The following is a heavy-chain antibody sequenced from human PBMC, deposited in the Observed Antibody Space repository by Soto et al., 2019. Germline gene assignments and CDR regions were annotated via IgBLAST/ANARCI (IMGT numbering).Heavy chain of an antibody. Sequence: ASVKVSCKASGYTFTRYGISWVRQAPGQGLEWMGWISAYNGNTNYAQKLQGRVTMTTDTSTSTAYMELRSLRSDDTAVYYCARDLFTMIVVVTPGHAFDIWGQGTMVTVSS. CDR2: ISAYNGNT. D-gene: IGHD3-22*01. CDR3: ARDLFTMIVVVTPGHAFDI. J-gene: IGHJ3*02. V-gene: IGHV1-18*04. CDR1: GYTFTRYG.